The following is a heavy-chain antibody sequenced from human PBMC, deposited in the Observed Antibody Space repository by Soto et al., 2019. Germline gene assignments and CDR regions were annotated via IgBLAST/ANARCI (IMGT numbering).Heavy chain of an antibody. J-gene: IGHJ4*02. D-gene: IGHD4-17*01. CDR3: ARQPIGTVTPAY. CDR2: IDRDGYSS. Sequence: EVQLVESGGGVVQPGGSLRLSCAASGFSLSNYWMHWVRQVPGEGLVWVSRIDRDGYSSTYAEPMKGRFTISRDNAKNTLYLQINSLRAEDTSVYYCARQPIGTVTPAYWGQGTLVTVSS. CDR1: GFSLSNYW. V-gene: IGHV3-74*01.